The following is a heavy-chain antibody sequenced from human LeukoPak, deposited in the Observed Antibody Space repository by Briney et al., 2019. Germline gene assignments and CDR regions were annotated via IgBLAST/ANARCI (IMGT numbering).Heavy chain of an antibody. Sequence: PGGSLRLSCAASGFTFSSYSMNWVRQAPGKGLKWVSSISSSSSYIYYADSVKGRFTISRDNATNSLYLQMNSLRAEDTAVYYCASGDFDFWSGPNDYWGQGTLVTVSS. CDR3: ASGDFDFWSGPNDY. V-gene: IGHV3-21*01. J-gene: IGHJ4*02. D-gene: IGHD3-3*01. CDR2: ISSSSSYI. CDR1: GFTFSSYS.